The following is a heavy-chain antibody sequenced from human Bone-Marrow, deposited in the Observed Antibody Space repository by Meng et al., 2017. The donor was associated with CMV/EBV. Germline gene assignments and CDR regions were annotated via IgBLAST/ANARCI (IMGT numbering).Heavy chain of an antibody. V-gene: IGHV3-21*01. CDR2: ISSSSSYI. CDR3: ARDGLEPHDY. Sequence: GESLKISCVASGFTFNTYWMSWVRQAPGKGLEWVSSISSSSSYIYYADSVKGRFTISRDNAKNSLYLQMNSLRAEDTAVYYCARDGLEPHDYWGQGTLVTVSS. CDR1: GFTFNTYW. J-gene: IGHJ4*02. D-gene: IGHD1-1*01.